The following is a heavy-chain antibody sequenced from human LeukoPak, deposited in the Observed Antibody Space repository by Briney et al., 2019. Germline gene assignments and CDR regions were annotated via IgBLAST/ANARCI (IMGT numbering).Heavy chain of an antibody. J-gene: IGHJ3*02. CDR2: IRRGTNSYTT. D-gene: IGHD3-16*01. CDR3: TRDGGEGGNSAFDI. CDR1: GFTFSDYI. V-gene: IGHV3-72*01. Sequence: PGGFLRLSCAASGFTFSDYILDWVRQAPGKGLEWVGRIRRGTNSYTTEYAASVKGRFIISRDDSKNSLYLYMDSLKTEDTAVYYCTRDGGEGGNSAFDIWGQGTMVTVS.